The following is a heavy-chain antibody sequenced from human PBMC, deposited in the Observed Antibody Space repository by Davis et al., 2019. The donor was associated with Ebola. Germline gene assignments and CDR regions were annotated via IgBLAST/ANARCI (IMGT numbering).Heavy chain of an antibody. D-gene: IGHD4-17*01. Sequence: SETLSLTCTVSGGSISSSSYYWGWIRQPPGKGLEWIGSIYYSGSTYYNPSLKSRVTISVDTSKNQFSLKLSSVTAADTAVYYCARHIYYGDYALDYWGQGTLVTVSS. CDR2: IYYSGST. V-gene: IGHV4-39*01. CDR3: ARHIYYGDYALDY. CDR1: GGSISSSSYY. J-gene: IGHJ4*02.